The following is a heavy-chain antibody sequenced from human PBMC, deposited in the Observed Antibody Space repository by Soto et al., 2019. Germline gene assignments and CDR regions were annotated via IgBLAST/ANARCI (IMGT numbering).Heavy chain of an antibody. V-gene: IGHV3-72*01. CDR1: GFTLSDHY. CDR3: ARTSYFSDSSVYTRCFDS. D-gene: IGHD3-22*01. Sequence: EVQLVESGGGLVQPGGSLRLSCGGSGFTLSDHYIDWVRQAPGKGLEWVGRSRDKAQGYSTAYAASVKGRFTTSRDESKNSVHLQTNSLKTEDTAFYYSARTSYFSDSSVYTRCFDSLGQGTLVTVSS. J-gene: IGHJ4*02. CDR2: SRDKAQGYST.